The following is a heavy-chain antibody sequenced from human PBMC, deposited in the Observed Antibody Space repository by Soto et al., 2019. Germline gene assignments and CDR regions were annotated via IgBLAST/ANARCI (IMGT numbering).Heavy chain of an antibody. J-gene: IGHJ4*02. CDR3: AKDLGSTLDY. D-gene: IGHD4-4*01. CDR1: GFTFSSYG. CDR2: ISYDGSNK. Sequence: LRLSCAASGFTFSSYGMHWVRQAPGKGLEWVAVISYDGSNKYYADSVKGRFTISRDNSKNTLYLQMNSLRAEDTAVYYCAKDLGSTLDYWGQGTLVTVSS. V-gene: IGHV3-30*18.